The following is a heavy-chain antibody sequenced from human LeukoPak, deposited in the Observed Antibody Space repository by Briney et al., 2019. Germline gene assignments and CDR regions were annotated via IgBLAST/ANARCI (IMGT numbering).Heavy chain of an antibody. CDR3: ARVSTPLRFSNWFDP. CDR2: IYYSGST. D-gene: IGHD3-3*01. V-gene: IGHV4-59*01. Sequence: KPSETLSLTCTVSGGSINNYYWSWIRQPPGKGLEWIGYIYYSGSTNYNPSLRSQVTISVDTSQNQLSLKLSSVTAADTAVYYCARVSTPLRFSNWFDPWGQGTLVTVSS. CDR1: GGSINNYY. J-gene: IGHJ5*02.